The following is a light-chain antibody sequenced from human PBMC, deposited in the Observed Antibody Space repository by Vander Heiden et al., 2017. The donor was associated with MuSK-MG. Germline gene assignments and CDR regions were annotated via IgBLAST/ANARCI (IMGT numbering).Light chain of an antibody. CDR2: WAS. V-gene: IGKV4-1*01. J-gene: IGKJ4*01. CDR3: QQYSSSPPT. Sequence: DIVLTQCPVSLRVSLGERATITCRSSQYLSSQSGRRFSSQSITTDYLPWYQQRPGQPPKLLIYWASTRQSGVPDRFSGGGSGTNFSLSINNLQAEDVAIYFCQQYSSSPPTFGGGTKVDI. CDR1: QYLSSQSGRRFSSQSITTDY.